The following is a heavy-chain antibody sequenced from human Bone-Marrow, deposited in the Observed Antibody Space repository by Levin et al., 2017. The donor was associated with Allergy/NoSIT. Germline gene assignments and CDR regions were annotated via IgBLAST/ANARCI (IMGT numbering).Heavy chain of an antibody. Sequence: SETLSLTCTVSGGSINSNNYYWSWIRQPAGKGLEWIGRVFGTGNTNYNPSLKSRVSISVDTSRNEFSLNLNSVTAADSAVYYCARMGGPSTDSPFDHWGQGTLVTVSS. CDR1: GGSINSNNYY. V-gene: IGHV4-61*02. CDR2: VFGTGNT. J-gene: IGHJ4*02. D-gene: IGHD1-26*01. CDR3: ARMGGPSTDSPFDH.